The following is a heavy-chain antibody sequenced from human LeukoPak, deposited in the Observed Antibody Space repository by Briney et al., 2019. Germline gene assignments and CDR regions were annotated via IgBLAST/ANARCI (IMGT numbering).Heavy chain of an antibody. J-gene: IGHJ3*02. Sequence: PGGSLRLSCAASGFTFSSYSMNWVRQAPGKGLEWVSYISSSSSTIYYADSVKGRFTISRDNAKNSLYLQMNSLRAEDTAVYYCARDLGLNAFDIWGQGTMVTVSS. CDR2: ISSSSSTI. CDR3: ARDLGLNAFDI. D-gene: IGHD3-16*01. CDR1: GFTFSSYS. V-gene: IGHV3-48*01.